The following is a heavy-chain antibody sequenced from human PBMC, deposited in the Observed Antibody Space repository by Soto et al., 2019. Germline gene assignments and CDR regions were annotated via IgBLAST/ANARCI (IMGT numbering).Heavy chain of an antibody. D-gene: IGHD1-26*01. Sequence: GSLRLSCAASGFTFSGYSMNWVRQAPGKGLEWVSSISSSGSYIYYADSVKGRFTISRDNAKNSLYLQMNSLRAEDTAVYYCARGIVGLLWGQGTTVTVSS. V-gene: IGHV3-21*01. J-gene: IGHJ6*02. CDR1: GFTFSGYS. CDR2: ISSSGSYI. CDR3: ARGIVGLL.